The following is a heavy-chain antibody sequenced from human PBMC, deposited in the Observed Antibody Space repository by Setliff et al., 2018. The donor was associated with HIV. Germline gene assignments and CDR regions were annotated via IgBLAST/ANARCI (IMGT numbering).Heavy chain of an antibody. Sequence: SETLSLTCTVSGGSISSSSYYWGWIRQPPGKGLEWIGSIYYSGSGYYNPSLKSRVTISVDTSKNQFSLKLSSVTAADTAVYYCARIVRWELVATSTFFYYYMDVWGKGTTVTVSS. CDR3: ARIVRWELVATSTFFYYYMDV. J-gene: IGHJ6*03. D-gene: IGHD1-26*01. CDR1: GGSISSSSYY. CDR2: IYYSGSG. V-gene: IGHV4-39*01.